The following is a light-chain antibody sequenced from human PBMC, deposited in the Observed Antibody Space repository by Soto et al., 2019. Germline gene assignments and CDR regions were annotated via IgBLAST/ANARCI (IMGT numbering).Light chain of an antibody. CDR1: SSDVGGYHY. CDR2: EVS. CDR3: SSYTGSNNWV. Sequence: QSVLTQPPSASGSPGQSVTISCTGTSSDVGGYHYVSWYQQHPGKAPKFMIYEVSKRPSGVPDRFSGSKSGNTASLTVSGLQAEDEADYYCSSYTGSNNWVFGGGTKLTVL. J-gene: IGLJ3*02. V-gene: IGLV2-8*01.